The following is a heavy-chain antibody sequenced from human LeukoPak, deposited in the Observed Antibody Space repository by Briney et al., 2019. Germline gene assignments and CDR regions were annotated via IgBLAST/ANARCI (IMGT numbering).Heavy chain of an antibody. V-gene: IGHV3-23*01. CDR3: AKSIMTGSGSFYDY. Sequence: GGSLRLSCAAPGFTFSSYAMSWVRQAPGKGLEWVSAISGGGGTTYYADSVKGRFTISRDNSKNTLYLQMNSLGAGDTALYYCAKSIMTGSGSFYDYWGQGTLVTVSS. CDR1: GFTFSSYA. J-gene: IGHJ4*02. D-gene: IGHD3-10*01. CDR2: ISGGGGTT.